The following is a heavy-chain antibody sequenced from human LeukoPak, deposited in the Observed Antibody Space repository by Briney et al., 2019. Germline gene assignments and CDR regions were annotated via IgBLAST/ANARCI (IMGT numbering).Heavy chain of an antibody. J-gene: IGHJ6*03. CDR3: ARDNYYYYMDV. Sequence: SGGSLRLSCAASGFTFSSYEMNWVRQAPGKGLEWVSYISSSGSTIYYADSVKGRFTISRDNAKNSLYLQMNSLRAEGTAVYYCARDNYYYYMDVWGKGTTVTISS. CDR1: GFTFSSYE. V-gene: IGHV3-48*03. CDR2: ISSSGSTI.